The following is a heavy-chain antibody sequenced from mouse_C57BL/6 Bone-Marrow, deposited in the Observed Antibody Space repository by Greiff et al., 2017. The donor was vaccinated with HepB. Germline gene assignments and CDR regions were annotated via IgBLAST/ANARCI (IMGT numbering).Heavy chain of an antibody. J-gene: IGHJ2*01. CDR1: GYSITSGYY. V-gene: IGHV3-6*01. CDR3: ARREYYFDY. CDR2: ISYDGSN. Sequence: ESGPGLVKPSQSLSLTCSVTGYSITSGYYWNWIRQFPGNKLEWMGYISYDGSNNYNQSLKNRISITRDTSKNQFFLKLNSVTTEDTATYYCARREYYFDYWGQGTTLTVSS.